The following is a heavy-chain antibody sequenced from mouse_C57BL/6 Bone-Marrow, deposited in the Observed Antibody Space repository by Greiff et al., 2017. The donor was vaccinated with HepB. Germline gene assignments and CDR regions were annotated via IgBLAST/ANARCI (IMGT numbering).Heavy chain of an antibody. Sequence: EVKVVESGGGLVQSGRSLRLSCATSGFTFSDFYMEWVRQAPGKGLEWIAASRNKANDYTTEYSASVKGRLIVSRDTSQSILYLQMNALRAEDTAIYYCARDPVFQGYFDVWGTGTTVTVSS. D-gene: IGHD3-2*02. CDR3: ARDPVFQGYFDV. J-gene: IGHJ1*03. V-gene: IGHV7-1*01. CDR1: GFTFSDFY. CDR2: SRNKANDYTT.